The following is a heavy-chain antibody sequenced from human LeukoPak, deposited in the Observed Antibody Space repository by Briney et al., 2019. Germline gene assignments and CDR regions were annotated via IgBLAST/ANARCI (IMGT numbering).Heavy chain of an antibody. CDR3: AKDGGLWFGY. V-gene: IGHV3-48*03. CDR1: GFTFSSYE. D-gene: IGHD3-10*01. J-gene: IGHJ4*02. CDR2: ISSSGSTI. Sequence: GGSLRLSCAASGFTFSSYEMNWVRQAPGKGLEWVSYISSSGSTIYYADSVKGRFTISRDNSKNTLYLQMNSLRAEDTAVYYRAKDGGLWFGYWGQGTLVTVSS.